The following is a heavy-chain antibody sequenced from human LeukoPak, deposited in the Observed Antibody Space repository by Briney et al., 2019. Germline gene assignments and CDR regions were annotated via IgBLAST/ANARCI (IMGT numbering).Heavy chain of an antibody. Sequence: ASVKVSCKASGYTFTSYGISWVRQAPGQGLEWMGWISAYNGNTNYAQKLQGRVTMTTNTSTSTAYMELRSLRSDDTAVYYCARALDSYCSSTSCYGAFDIWGQGTMVTVSS. CDR2: ISAYNGNT. CDR1: GYTFTSYG. J-gene: IGHJ3*02. V-gene: IGHV1-18*01. CDR3: ARALDSYCSSTSCYGAFDI. D-gene: IGHD2-2*01.